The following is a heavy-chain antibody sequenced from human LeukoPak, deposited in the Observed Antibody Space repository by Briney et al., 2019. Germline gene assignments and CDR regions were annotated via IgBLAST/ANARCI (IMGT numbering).Heavy chain of an antibody. CDR3: AKAIGYSSSWGGDYYYYYGMDV. CDR2: IPSSGPIT. J-gene: IGHJ6*02. V-gene: IGHV3-23*01. Sequence: GGSLRLSCAASGFTFSSYAMSWVRQAPGKGLEWVSGIPSSGPITYYADSVKGRFTISRDNSKNTLYLQMNSLRVEDTAVYYCAKAIGYSSSWGGDYYYYYGMDVWGQGTTVTVSS. D-gene: IGHD6-13*01. CDR1: GFTFSSYA.